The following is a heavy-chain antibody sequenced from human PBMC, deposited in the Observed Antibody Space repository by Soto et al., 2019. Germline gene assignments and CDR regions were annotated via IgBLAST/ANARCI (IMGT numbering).Heavy chain of an antibody. V-gene: IGHV4-59*01. J-gene: IGHJ4*02. CDR1: GGSISSYY. D-gene: IGHD2-2*01. CDR3: ARFGYCSSTSCYENFDY. Sequence: SSETLSLTCTVSGGSISSYYWSWIRQPPGKGLEWIGYIYYSGSTNYNPSLKSRVTISVDTSKNQFSLKLSSVTAADTAVYYCARFGYCSSTSCYENFDYWGQGTLVTVSS. CDR2: IYYSGST.